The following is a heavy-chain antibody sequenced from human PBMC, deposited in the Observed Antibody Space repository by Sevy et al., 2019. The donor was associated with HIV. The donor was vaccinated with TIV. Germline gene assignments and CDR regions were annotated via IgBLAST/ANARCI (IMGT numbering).Heavy chain of an antibody. CDR2: IYSSGST. V-gene: IGHV4-59*01. Sequence: SETLSLTCTVSGDSINLYFWSWIRQPPGKGLERIGYIYSSGSTKYNPSLKSRVTISLGTSKNQFSLKLGSVTAADTAVYYCARESIGSVGDFDYWRQGTLVTVSS. CDR1: GDSINLYF. D-gene: IGHD6-6*01. J-gene: IGHJ4*02. CDR3: ARESIGSVGDFDY.